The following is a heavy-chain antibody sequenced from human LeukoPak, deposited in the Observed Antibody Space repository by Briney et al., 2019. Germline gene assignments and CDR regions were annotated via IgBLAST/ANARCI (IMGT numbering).Heavy chain of an antibody. J-gene: IGHJ5*02. CDR1: GYTFTGYY. Sequence: GASVKVSCKAAGYTFTGYYMFWVRQAPGQGLEWMGWISAYNGNTNCAQKLQDRVTMTTDTSTSTAYMELRGLRSDDTAVYYCARNCGGDCDWFDPWGQGTLVTVSS. V-gene: IGHV1-18*04. D-gene: IGHD2-21*01. CDR2: ISAYNGNT. CDR3: ARNCGGDCDWFDP.